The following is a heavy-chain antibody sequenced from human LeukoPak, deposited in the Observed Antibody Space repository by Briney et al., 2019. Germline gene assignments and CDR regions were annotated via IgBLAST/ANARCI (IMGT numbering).Heavy chain of an antibody. Sequence: SETLSLTCSVSGGSISSYYWSWIRQPPGKGLEWIGYIYYSGNTNYNTSLKSRVTISVDTSKNQFSLKLSSVPAADTAVYYCARITSSSSAVDYWGQGTLVTVSS. D-gene: IGHD6-6*01. CDR3: ARITSSSSAVDY. V-gene: IGHV4-59*01. J-gene: IGHJ4*02. CDR2: IYYSGNT. CDR1: GGSISSYY.